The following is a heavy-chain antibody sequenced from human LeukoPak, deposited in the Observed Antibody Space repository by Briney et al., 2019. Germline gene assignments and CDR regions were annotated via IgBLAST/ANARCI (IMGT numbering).Heavy chain of an antibody. J-gene: IGHJ3*02. CDR3: ARGVNRAYDI. CDR1: GLSFRNSW. CDR2: TNEDESAK. D-gene: IGHD2-8*01. V-gene: IGHV3-7*01. Sequence: GGSLRLSCAASGLSFRNSWMAWVRQAPGKGLEWVALTNEDESAKYYVDSVKGRFTISRDNAKNSLFLQMNSLRDEDTATYYCARGVNRAYDIWGHGTMVTVSS.